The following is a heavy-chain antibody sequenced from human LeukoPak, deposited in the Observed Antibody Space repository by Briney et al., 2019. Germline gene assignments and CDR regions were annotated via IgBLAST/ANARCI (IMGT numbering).Heavy chain of an antibody. V-gene: IGHV3-74*01. J-gene: IGHJ4*02. Sequence: GGSLRLSCAASGFTFDDYGMSWVRQAPGKGLEWVSGINSDGITTNYADSVKGRFTISRDNAKNTLYLQMNSLRAEDTAVYYCASSIYSSSYFDYWGQGTLVTVSS. CDR1: GFTFDDYG. CDR2: INSDGITT. D-gene: IGHD6-6*01. CDR3: ASSIYSSSYFDY.